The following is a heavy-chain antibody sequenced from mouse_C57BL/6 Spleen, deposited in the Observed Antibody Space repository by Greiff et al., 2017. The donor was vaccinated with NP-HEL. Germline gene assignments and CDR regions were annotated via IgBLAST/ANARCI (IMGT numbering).Heavy chain of an antibody. V-gene: IGHV3-6*01. CDR1: GYSITSGYY. J-gene: IGHJ1*03. CDR2: ISYDGSN. Sequence: EVKLQESGPGLVKPSQSLSLTCSVTGYSITSGYYWNWIRQFPGNKLEWMCYISYDGSNNYNPSLKNRISITRDTSKNQFFLKLNSVTTEDTATYYCARPSPYWYFDVWGTGTTVTVSS. CDR3: ARPSPYWYFDV.